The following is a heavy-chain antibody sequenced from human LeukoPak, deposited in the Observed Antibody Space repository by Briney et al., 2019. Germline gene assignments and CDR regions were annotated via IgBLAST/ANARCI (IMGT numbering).Heavy chain of an antibody. D-gene: IGHD4-11*01. V-gene: IGHV4-59*01. CDR3: ATVGTTVTVFDY. CDR1: GGSISSYY. J-gene: IGHJ4*02. CDR2: IYYSGST. Sequence: SETLSLTCTVAGGSISSYYWSWSRQPPGKGLEWIGYIYYSGSTNYNPSLKSRVTISVDTSKNQFSLKVSSVTAADTAVYYCATVGTTVTVFDYWRQGILVTVSS.